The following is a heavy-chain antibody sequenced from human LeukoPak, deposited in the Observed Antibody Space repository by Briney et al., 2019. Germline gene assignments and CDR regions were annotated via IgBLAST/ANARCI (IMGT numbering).Heavy chain of an antibody. J-gene: IGHJ5*02. D-gene: IGHD3-9*01. CDR2: FIPIFGTA. CDR1: GGTFSSYA. V-gene: IGHV1-69*01. CDR3: ARDSTPRDPYYDILTGLNWFDP. Sequence: GASGKVSCTASGGTFSSYATSSVRQAPGQGLEWMGGFIPIFGTANYVQKFQGRVTITADESRSTAYMELSSLRSEDTAVYCCARDSTPRDPYYDILTGLNWFDPWGQGTLVTVSS.